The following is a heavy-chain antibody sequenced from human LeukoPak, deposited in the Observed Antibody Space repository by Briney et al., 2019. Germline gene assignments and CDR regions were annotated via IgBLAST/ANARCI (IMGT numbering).Heavy chain of an antibody. Sequence: GGSLRLSCDASGFNFYDSAMHWVRQPPGKGLEWVSGITSTGADKRYADAVKDRFTISRDNAKNSLYLQMDNLRPDDTAFYFCVKDMAVAVAGPLHPYYLDYWGQGALVTVSS. V-gene: IGHV3-9*01. CDR2: ITSTGADK. CDR3: VKDMAVAVAGPLHPYYLDY. J-gene: IGHJ4*02. CDR1: GFNFYDSA. D-gene: IGHD6-19*01.